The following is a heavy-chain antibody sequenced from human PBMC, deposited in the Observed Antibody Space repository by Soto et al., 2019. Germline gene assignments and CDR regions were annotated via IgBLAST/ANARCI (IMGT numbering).Heavy chain of an antibody. Sequence: PGGSLRHSCASSGFTFISYWMSWVRQAPGKGLEWVANIKQDGSEKYYVDSVKGRFTISRDNAKNSLYLQMNSLRAEDTAVYYCARKSGSFDYWGQGTLVTVSS. CDR3: ARKSGSFDY. V-gene: IGHV3-7*03. D-gene: IGHD3-10*01. CDR1: GFTFISYW. CDR2: IKQDGSEK. J-gene: IGHJ4*02.